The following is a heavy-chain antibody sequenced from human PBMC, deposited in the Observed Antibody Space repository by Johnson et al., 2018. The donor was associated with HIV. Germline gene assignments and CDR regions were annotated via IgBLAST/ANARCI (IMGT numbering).Heavy chain of an antibody. J-gene: IGHJ3*02. D-gene: IGHD3-3*01. CDR3: ARNPIRDFWSGSGDAFDI. CDR1: GFTFSSYA. V-gene: IGHV3-30*04. CDR2: ISYDGSNK. Sequence: QVQLVESGGGVVQPERSLRLSCAASGFTFSSYAMHWVRQAPGKGLEWVAVISYDGSNKYYADSVKGRFTISRDNAKNSLYLQMNSLRAEDTAVYYCARNPIRDFWSGSGDAFDIWGQGTMVTVSS.